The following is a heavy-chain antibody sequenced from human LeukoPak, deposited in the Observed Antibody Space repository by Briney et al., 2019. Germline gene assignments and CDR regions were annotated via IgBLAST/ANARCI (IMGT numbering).Heavy chain of an antibody. CDR2: IYHSGST. D-gene: IGHD3-22*01. Sequence: SETLSLTCTVSGYSISSGYYWGWIRQPPGKGLEWIGSIYHSGSTYYNPSLKSRVTISVDTSKNQFSLKLTSVTTADTAVYYCAGEDYFDSSGYASWRFDIWGQGTMVTVSS. CDR1: GYSISSGYY. V-gene: IGHV4-38-2*02. CDR3: AGEDYFDSSGYASWRFDI. J-gene: IGHJ3*02.